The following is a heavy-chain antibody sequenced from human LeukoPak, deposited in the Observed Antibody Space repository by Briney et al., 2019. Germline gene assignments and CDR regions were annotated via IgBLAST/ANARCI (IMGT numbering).Heavy chain of an antibody. D-gene: IGHD6-19*01. CDR3: VRDRYSSGWYLDY. CDR1: RFTFSSYA. V-gene: IGHV3-30-3*01. CDR2: ISYDGSNK. Sequence: GRSLRLSCAASRFTFSSYAMHWVRQAPGKGLEWVAVISYDGSNKYYADSVKGRFTISRDNSKNTLYLQMNSLRAEDTAVYYCVRDRYSSGWYLDYWGQGTLVTVSS. J-gene: IGHJ4*02.